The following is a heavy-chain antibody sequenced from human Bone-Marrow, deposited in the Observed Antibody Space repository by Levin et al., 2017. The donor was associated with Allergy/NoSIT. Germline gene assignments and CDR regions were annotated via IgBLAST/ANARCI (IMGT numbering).Heavy chain of an antibody. D-gene: IGHD3-10*01. J-gene: IGHJ5*02. V-gene: IGHV4-59*01. CDR1: GGSISSYY. CDR3: ARHHAGSGSYANWFDP. CDR2: IYYSGST. Sequence: SETLSLTCTVSGGSISSYYWSWIRQPPGKGLEWIGYIYYSGSTNYNPSLKSRVTISVDTSKNQFSLKLSSVTAADTAVYYCARHHAGSGSYANWFDPWGQGTLVTVSS.